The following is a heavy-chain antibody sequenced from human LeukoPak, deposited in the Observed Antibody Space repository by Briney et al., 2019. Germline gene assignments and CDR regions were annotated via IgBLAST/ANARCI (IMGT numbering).Heavy chain of an antibody. CDR1: GYTFTGYY. Sequence: ASVKVSCKASGYTFTGYYMHWVRQAPGQGLEWMGWINPNSGGTNYAQKFQGWVTMTRDTSISTAYMELSRLRSDDTAVYYCARGGSGSYYIPSYYGMDVWGKGTTVTVSS. D-gene: IGHD3-10*01. V-gene: IGHV1-2*04. CDR2: INPNSGGT. J-gene: IGHJ6*04. CDR3: ARGGSGSYYIPSYYGMDV.